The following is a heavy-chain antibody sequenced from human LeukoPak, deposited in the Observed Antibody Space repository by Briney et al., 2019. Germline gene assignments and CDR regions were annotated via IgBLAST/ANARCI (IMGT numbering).Heavy chain of an antibody. CDR2: IHSADSNT. CDR1: GYSFTNYW. V-gene: IGHV5-51*01. Sequence: GESLKISCKDSGYSFTNYWIGWVRQMPGKGLEWMGIIHSADSNTKYSPSFQGQVTISADKSISTAYLQWSGLKASDTAMYYCARPGSYYGGVEYWGQGTLVTVSS. D-gene: IGHD1-26*01. J-gene: IGHJ4*02. CDR3: ARPGSYYGGVEY.